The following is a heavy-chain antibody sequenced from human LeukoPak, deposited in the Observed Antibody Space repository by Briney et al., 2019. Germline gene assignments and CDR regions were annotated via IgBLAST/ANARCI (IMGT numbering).Heavy chain of an antibody. CDR2: INHSGST. J-gene: IGHJ6*03. V-gene: IGHV4-34*01. CDR1: GGSFSGYY. Sequence: PSETLSLTCAVYGGSFSGYYWSWIRQPPGKGLEWIGEINHSGSTNYNPSLKSRVTISVDTSKNQFSLKLSSVTAADTAVYYCASYSGDYYYYMDVWGKGTTVTVSS. D-gene: IGHD2-15*01. CDR3: ASYSGDYYYYMDV.